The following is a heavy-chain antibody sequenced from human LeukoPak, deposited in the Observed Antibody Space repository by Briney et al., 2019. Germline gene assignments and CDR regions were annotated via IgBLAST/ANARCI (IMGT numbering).Heavy chain of an antibody. CDR3: ARRVRFYGSGSAFDI. Sequence: GESLKISCKDSGHSFTNYWIGWVRQMPGKGLEWMGIVYPGDSDTRYSPSFQGQVTMSADKSISTAYLQWNSLRASDTAMYYCARRVRFYGSGSAFDIWGQGTMVTVSS. CDR2: VYPGDSDT. CDR1: GHSFTNYW. V-gene: IGHV5-51*01. J-gene: IGHJ3*02. D-gene: IGHD3-10*01.